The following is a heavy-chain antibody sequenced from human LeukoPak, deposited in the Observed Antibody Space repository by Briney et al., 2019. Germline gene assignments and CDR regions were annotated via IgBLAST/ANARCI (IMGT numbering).Heavy chain of an antibody. V-gene: IGHV3-30-3*01. J-gene: IGHJ4*02. CDR1: GFTFSSYA. D-gene: IGHD6-13*01. Sequence: GGSLRLSCAASGFTFSSYAMHWVRQAPGKGLEWVAVISYDGSNKYYADSVKGRFTISRDNSKNTLYLQMNSLRAEDTAVYYCALEKQQLVNYWGQGTLVTVSS. CDR3: ALEKQQLVNY. CDR2: ISYDGSNK.